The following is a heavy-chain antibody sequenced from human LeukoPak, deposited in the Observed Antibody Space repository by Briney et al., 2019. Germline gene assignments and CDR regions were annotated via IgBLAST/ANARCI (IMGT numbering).Heavy chain of an antibody. Sequence: PGGSLRLSCAASGSGFIFSNYGMRWVRQAPGKGLEWVSAISGTGASTFYADSVKGRCIVSRDNSKNTLYLQMNSLRAEDTAVYYCAKEEGDYVWGSYRRHYYFDYWGQGTLVTVSS. CDR2: ISGTGAST. D-gene: IGHD3-16*02. J-gene: IGHJ4*02. CDR1: GSGFIFSNYG. V-gene: IGHV3-23*01. CDR3: AKEEGDYVWGSYRRHYYFDY.